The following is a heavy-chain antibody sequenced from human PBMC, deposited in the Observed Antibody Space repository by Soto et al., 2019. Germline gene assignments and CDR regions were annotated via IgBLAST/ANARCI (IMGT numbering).Heavy chain of an antibody. CDR3: AREDYYDTGYYVV. D-gene: IGHD3-9*01. CDR1: GRSRSGYY. CDR2: IYTSGTT. Sequence: QVQLQESGPGVVKASETLSLTCTVSGRSRSGYYWSWIRQPAGERLAWIGRIYTSGTTDFNPSLKGRVTMSVDTSKNQFSLKLTSVTAADTALYYCAREDYYDTGYYVVWGQGTQVTVSS. J-gene: IGHJ4*02. V-gene: IGHV4-4*07.